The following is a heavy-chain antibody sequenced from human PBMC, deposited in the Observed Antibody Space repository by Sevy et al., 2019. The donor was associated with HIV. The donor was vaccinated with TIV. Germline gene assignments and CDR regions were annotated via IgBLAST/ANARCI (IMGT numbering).Heavy chain of an antibody. CDR2: ISSSGSTI. CDR1: GFTFSDYY. V-gene: IGHV3-11*01. Sequence: GGSLRLSCAASGFTFSDYYMSWIRQAPGKGLEWVSYISSSGSTIYYADSVKGRFTISRDNAKNQMYLQMNSLRAEDTAVYYCAREDTAMVLDYWGQGTLVTVSS. J-gene: IGHJ4*02. CDR3: AREDTAMVLDY. D-gene: IGHD5-18*01.